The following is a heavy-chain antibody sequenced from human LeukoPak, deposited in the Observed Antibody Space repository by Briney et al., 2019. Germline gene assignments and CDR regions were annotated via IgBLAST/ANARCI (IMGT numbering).Heavy chain of an antibody. V-gene: IGHV3-21*01. CDR3: ARAQAYGSGSSN. D-gene: IGHD3-10*01. J-gene: IGHJ4*02. CDR2: ISSSSNYI. CDR1: GFTFSAYS. Sequence: GGSLRLSCAASGFTFSAYSMNWVRQAPGKGLEWVSSISSSSNYIYYAGSVKGRFTISRDNAKNSLYLQMNSLRAEDTAVYYCARAQAYGSGSSNWGQGTLVTVSS.